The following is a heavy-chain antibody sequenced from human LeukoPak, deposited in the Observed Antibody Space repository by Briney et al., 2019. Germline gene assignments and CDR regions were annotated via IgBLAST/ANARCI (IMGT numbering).Heavy chain of an antibody. CDR3: ARDPTQRTHYGSGDDYYMDV. J-gene: IGHJ6*03. CDR2: INVYIGGA. CDR1: GYTFTDYF. D-gene: IGHD3-10*01. V-gene: IGHV1-2*02. Sequence: ASVKVSCKASGYTFTDYFMHWVRQVPGQGLEWMGCINVYIGGAHYAQKFQGRVTMTRDTSISTAYMELSRLRSDDTAVYYCARDPTQRTHYGSGDDYYMDVWGKGTTVTVSS.